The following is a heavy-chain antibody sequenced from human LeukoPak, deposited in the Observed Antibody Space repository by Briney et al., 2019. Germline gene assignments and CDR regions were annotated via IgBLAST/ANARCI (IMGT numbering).Heavy chain of an antibody. CDR1: GGSFSGYY. V-gene: IGHV4-34*01. J-gene: IGHJ4*02. D-gene: IGHD6-19*01. CDR2: INHSGST. Sequence: PSETLSLTCAVYGGSFSGYYWSWIRQPPGKGLEWIGEINHSGSTNYNLSLKSRVTISVDTSKNQFSLKLSSVTAADTAVYYCARGLVAVASSYWGQGTLVTVSS. CDR3: ARGLVAVASSY.